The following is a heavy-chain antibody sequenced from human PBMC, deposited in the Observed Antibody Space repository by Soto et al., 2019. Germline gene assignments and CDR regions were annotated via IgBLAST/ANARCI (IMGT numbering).Heavy chain of an antibody. Sequence: QVQLVQSGAEVKKPGASVKVSCKASGYTFTGYYMHWVRQAPGQGLEWMGWINPNSGGTNYAQKFQGWVTMTRDTSISTAYMELSRLRSDDTAVYYCARQPTYCSSTSCYGRSYNWFDPWGHGTLVTVSS. CDR3: ARQPTYCSSTSCYGRSYNWFDP. J-gene: IGHJ5*02. CDR1: GYTFTGYY. D-gene: IGHD2-2*01. V-gene: IGHV1-2*04. CDR2: INPNSGGT.